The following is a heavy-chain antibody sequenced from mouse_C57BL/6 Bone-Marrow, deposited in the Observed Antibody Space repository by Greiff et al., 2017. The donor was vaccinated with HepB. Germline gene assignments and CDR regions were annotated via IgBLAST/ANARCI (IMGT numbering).Heavy chain of an antibody. CDR3: AREYYDYAWFAY. J-gene: IGHJ3*01. CDR2: IYPRSGNT. V-gene: IGHV1-81*01. D-gene: IGHD2-4*01. CDR1: GYTFTSYG. Sequence: VQLQESGAELARPGASVKLSCKASGYTFTSYGISWVKQRTGQGLEWIGEIYPRSGNTYYNEKFKGKATLTADKSSSTAYMELRSLTSEDSAVYFCAREYYDYAWFAYWGQGTLVTVSA.